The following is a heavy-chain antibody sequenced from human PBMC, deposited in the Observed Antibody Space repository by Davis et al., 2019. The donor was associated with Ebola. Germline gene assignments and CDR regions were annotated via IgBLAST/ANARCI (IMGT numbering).Heavy chain of an antibody. Sequence: MPSETLSLTCTVSGGALISYHWSWIRQPPGKGLEWIGYVYYRGSTNYNPSLKNRVTISVDTSKNQFSLTLSSVSAADTAMYYCASVGYSYGSSNSRPYGMDVWGPGTTVTVSS. CDR2: VYYRGST. D-gene: IGHD3-10*01. V-gene: IGHV4-59*01. CDR1: GGALISYH. CDR3: ASVGYSYGSSNSRPYGMDV. J-gene: IGHJ6*02.